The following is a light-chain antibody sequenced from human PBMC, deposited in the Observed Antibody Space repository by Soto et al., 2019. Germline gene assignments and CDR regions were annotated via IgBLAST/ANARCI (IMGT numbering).Light chain of an antibody. CDR1: QGINIY. J-gene: IGKJ3*01. V-gene: IGKV1-16*01. Sequence: DIQMTQSPSSLSASVGDRVTITCRASQGINIYLVWFQQKPGKPPKSLINAASTLPRGVSSRFSGGGSGTDFTLTISRLQPDDFASYCCQQYSIYPLTFGPGTNVALK. CDR3: QQYSIYPLT. CDR2: AAS.